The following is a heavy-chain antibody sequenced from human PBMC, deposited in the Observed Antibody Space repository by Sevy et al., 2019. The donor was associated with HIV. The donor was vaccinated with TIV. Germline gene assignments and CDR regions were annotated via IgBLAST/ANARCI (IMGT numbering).Heavy chain of an antibody. V-gene: IGHV3-43D*03. CDR2: ISWDGGST. CDR3: AKDSSGDGYNFNYFDY. Sequence: GGSLRLSCAASGFTFDDYAMHWVRQAPGKGLEWISLISWDGGSTYYADSVKGRFTISRDNSKNYLYLQMNSLRAEDTTLYIYAKDSSGDGYNFNYFDYWGQGTLVTVSS. J-gene: IGHJ4*02. CDR1: GFTFDDYA. D-gene: IGHD5-12*01.